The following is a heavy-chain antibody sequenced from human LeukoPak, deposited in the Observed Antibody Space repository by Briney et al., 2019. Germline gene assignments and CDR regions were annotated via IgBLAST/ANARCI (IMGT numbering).Heavy chain of an antibody. J-gene: IGHJ3*02. CDR2: ISHVGGT. Sequence: GGSLRLSCAASGFTFSDYAMSWVRQAPEKGLEWVSTISHVGGTYYADSVRGRFTISRDDSKNMVYLQMDSLRAEDTAVYYCAKDLLVGVRRSRLAFDIWGQGTMVTVSS. CDR1: GFTFSDYA. CDR3: AKDLLVGVRRSRLAFDI. V-gene: IGHV3-23*01. D-gene: IGHD1-26*01.